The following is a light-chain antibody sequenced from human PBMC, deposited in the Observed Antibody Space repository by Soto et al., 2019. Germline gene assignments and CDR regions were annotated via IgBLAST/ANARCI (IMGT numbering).Light chain of an antibody. CDR2: IAS. CDR1: QSVSRSY. Sequence: EVVLTQSPGTLSLSPGERATLSCRASQSVSRSYLAWYQQKPGQAPRLLIYIASSNATGIPDRFSGSGSGTAFTLTISRLEPEDFAIYYYQQYGSSPYTFGQGTKLEIK. CDR3: QQYGSSPYT. V-gene: IGKV3-20*01. J-gene: IGKJ2*01.